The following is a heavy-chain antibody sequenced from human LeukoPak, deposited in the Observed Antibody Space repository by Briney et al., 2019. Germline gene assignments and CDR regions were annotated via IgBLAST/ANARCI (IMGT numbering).Heavy chain of an antibody. J-gene: IGHJ6*02. V-gene: IGHV3-21*01. CDR2: ISSSSSYI. Sequence: PGGSLRLSCAASGFTFSSYSMNWVRQAPGKGLEWVSSISSSSSYIYYADSVKGRFTISRDNAKNSLYLQMNSLRAEDTAVYYCARDREYDFWSGYYGDYGMDVWGQGTTVTVSS. CDR3: ARDREYDFWSGYYGDYGMDV. CDR1: GFTFSSYS. D-gene: IGHD3-3*01.